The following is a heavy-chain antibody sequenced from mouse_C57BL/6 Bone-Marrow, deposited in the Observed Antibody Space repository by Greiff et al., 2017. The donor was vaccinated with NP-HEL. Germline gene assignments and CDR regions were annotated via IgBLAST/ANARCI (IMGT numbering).Heavy chain of an antibody. Sequence: VQLQQSGPELVKPGASVKISCKASGYPFTDYYINWVKQRPGQGLEWIGWLYPGSGNTTYNEKFTGQATLTVETSSSTAYMQLSSLTSEDSAVYFCARRSFLWGQGTSVTVSS. J-gene: IGHJ4*01. CDR2: LYPGSGNT. CDR1: GYPFTDYY. V-gene: IGHV1-84*01. CDR3: ARRSFL.